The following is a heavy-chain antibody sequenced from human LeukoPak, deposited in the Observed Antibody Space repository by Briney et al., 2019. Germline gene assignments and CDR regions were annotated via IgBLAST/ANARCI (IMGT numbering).Heavy chain of an antibody. CDR3: ARRGYCSSTSCYEYWFDP. V-gene: IGHV4-39*01. D-gene: IGHD2-2*01. CDR2: IYYSGSI. CDR1: GGSISSSSYY. Sequence: PSETLSLTCTVSGGSISSSSYYWGWIRQPPGKGLEWIGIIYYSGSIYYNPSLKSRLTISVDTSKNQFSLKLSSVTATDTAVYYCARRGYCSSTSCYEYWFDPWGQGTLVTVSS. J-gene: IGHJ5*02.